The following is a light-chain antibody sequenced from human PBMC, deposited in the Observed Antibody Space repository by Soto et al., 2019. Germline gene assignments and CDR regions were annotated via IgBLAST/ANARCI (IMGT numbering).Light chain of an antibody. CDR2: ENN. J-gene: IGLJ3*02. V-gene: IGLV1-51*02. CDR3: GTWDNSLSAWV. CDR1: SSNIGNTY. Sequence: QSVLTQPPSVSAAPGQKVTISCSGSSSNIGNTYVSWYQQLPGTAPKLLIYENNKRPSGTPDRFSGSKSGTSATLDITGLQTGDEADYYCGTWDNSLSAWVFGGGTQLTVL.